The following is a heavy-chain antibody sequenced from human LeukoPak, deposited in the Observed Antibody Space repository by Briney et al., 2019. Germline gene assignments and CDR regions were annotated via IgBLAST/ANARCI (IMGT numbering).Heavy chain of an antibody. Sequence: GGSLRLSCAASGFTFSSYGMHWVRQAPGKGLEWVAVIWYDGSNKYYADSVKGRFTISRDNSKNTLYLQMNSLRAEDTAVYYCAKRGPIYSASPGNYFDYWGQGTLVTVSS. CDR3: AKRGPIYSASPGNYFDY. D-gene: IGHD3-10*01. CDR1: GFTFSSYG. V-gene: IGHV3-33*06. J-gene: IGHJ4*02. CDR2: IWYDGSNK.